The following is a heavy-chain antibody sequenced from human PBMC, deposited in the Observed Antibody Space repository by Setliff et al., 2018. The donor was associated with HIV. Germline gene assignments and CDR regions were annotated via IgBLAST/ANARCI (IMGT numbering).Heavy chain of an antibody. CDR2: IDWDDDK. CDR1: GFSLSTSGMR. J-gene: IGHJ6*02. V-gene: IGHV2-70*04. CDR3: ARIRRRITIFGVVTDYGMDV. Sequence: SGPTLVNPTQTLTLTCTFSGFSLSTSGMRVSWIRQPPGKALEWLARIDWDDDKFYSPSLQTRLTIMKDTSKNQVVLTMTNMDPVDTATYYCARIRRRITIFGVVTDYGMDVWGQGTTVTVSS. D-gene: IGHD3-3*01.